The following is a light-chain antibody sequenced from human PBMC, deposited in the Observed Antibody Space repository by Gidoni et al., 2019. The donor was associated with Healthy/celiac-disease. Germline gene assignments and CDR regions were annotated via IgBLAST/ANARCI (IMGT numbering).Light chain of an antibody. V-gene: IGKV1-8*01. J-gene: IGKJ3*01. Sequence: FSASTGDRVTITCRASQGISSYLAWYQHKPGKAPKLLLYAASALQSGVPSRFSGSGSGTDFTLTSSCLQSEDFATYYWQQYYSYPRAFGPGTKVDIK. CDR1: QGISSY. CDR2: AAS. CDR3: QQYYSYPRA.